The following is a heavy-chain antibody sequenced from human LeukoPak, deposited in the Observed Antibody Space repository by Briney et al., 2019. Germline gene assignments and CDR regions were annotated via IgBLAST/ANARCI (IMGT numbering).Heavy chain of an antibody. CDR2: ISAYNGNT. CDR1: GDTFTSYG. D-gene: IGHD3-10*01. V-gene: IGHV1-18*01. CDR3: AVLLYGSGPYY. Sequence: ASAKVSCKASGDTFTSYGISWVRQAPGQGLEWMGWISAYNGNTNYAQKLQGRVTMTTDTSTTTGYMELRSLRSDDTAVYYCAVLLYGSGPYYWGEGTLVTVSS. J-gene: IGHJ4*02.